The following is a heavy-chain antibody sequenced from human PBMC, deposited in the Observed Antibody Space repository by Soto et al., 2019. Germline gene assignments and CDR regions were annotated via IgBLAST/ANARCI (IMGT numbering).Heavy chain of an antibody. J-gene: IGHJ6*02. D-gene: IGHD3-3*01. V-gene: IGHV1-58*01. CDR1: GFTFTSSS. CDR3: AADTLRFLGYYYYGMDV. Sequence: SVKVSCKSSGFTFTSSSVQWVRQARGQRLEWIGWIVVGSGNTNYAQKFQERVTITRDMSTSTAYMELSSLRSEDTAVYYCAADTLRFLGYYYYGMDVWGQGTTVTVSS. CDR2: IVVGSGNT.